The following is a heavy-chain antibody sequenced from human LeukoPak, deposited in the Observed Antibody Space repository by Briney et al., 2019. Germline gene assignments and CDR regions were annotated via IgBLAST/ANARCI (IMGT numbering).Heavy chain of an antibody. CDR1: GGSISSDTYY. CDR2: IYYSGST. D-gene: IGHD3-10*01. V-gene: IGHV4-30-4*08. J-gene: IGHJ4*02. CDR3: ARDPITMVRGVIPHSDY. Sequence: PSQTLSLTCTVSGGSISSDTYYWSWIRQPAGKGLEWIGYIYYSGSTYYNPSLKSRVTISVDTSKNQFSLKLSSVTAADTAVYYCARDPITMVRGVIPHSDYWGQGTLVTVSS.